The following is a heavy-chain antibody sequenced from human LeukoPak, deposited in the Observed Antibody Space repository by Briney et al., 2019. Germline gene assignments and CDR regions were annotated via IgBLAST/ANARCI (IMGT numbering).Heavy chain of an antibody. D-gene: IGHD3-10*01. CDR1: GFTFSSYA. V-gene: IGHV3-30*04. CDR3: AKVDMVRGVIFDY. Sequence: SGGSLRLSCAASGFTFSSYAMHWVRQAPGKGLEWVAVISYDGSNKYYADSVKGRFTISRDNSKNTLYLQMNSLRAEDTAVYYCAKVDMVRGVIFDYWGQGTLVTVSS. J-gene: IGHJ4*02. CDR2: ISYDGSNK.